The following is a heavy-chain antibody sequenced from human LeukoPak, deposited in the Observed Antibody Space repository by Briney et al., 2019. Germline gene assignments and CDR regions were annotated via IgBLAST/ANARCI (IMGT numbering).Heavy chain of an antibody. CDR1: GLTFTNAW. Sequence: GRSLRLSCAASGLTFTNAWMSCVRQAPGKGLEWVGRIKSKTDGGTTDYAAPVKGRFTISRDDSKNTLYLQMNSLKTEDTAVYYCTTGYYDILTGYYFDYWGQGTLVTVSS. CDR2: IKSKTDGGTT. V-gene: IGHV3-15*01. CDR3: TTGYYDILTGYYFDY. J-gene: IGHJ4*02. D-gene: IGHD3-9*01.